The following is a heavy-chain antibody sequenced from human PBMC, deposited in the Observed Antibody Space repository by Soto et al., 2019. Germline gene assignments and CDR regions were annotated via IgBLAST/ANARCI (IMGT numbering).Heavy chain of an antibody. D-gene: IGHD1-26*01. J-gene: IGHJ4*02. CDR2: ISGSGGVT. CDR1: GFPFSSYA. V-gene: IGHV3-23*01. Sequence: GGSLRLSCAASGFPFSSYAMSWVRQAPGKGLEWVSGISGSGGVTYYADSVKGRFTISRDNSKNTLNLQMNSLRVEDTAVYYCTRAAIKGELLDYWGQGTQVTVSS. CDR3: TRAAIKGELLDY.